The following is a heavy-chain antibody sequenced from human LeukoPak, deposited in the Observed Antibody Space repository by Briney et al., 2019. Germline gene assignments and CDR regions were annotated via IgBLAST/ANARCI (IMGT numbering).Heavy chain of an antibody. CDR2: IYYSGST. D-gene: IGHD6-19*01. V-gene: IGHV4-59*08. CDR3: ARSPRIAVAWASAFDI. Sequence: SETLSLTCTVSGGSISSYYWSWIRQPPGKGLEWIGYIYYSGSTNYNPSLKSRVTISVDTSKNQFSLKLSSVTAADTAVYYCARSPRIAVAWASAFDIWGQGTMVTVSS. J-gene: IGHJ3*02. CDR1: GGSISSYY.